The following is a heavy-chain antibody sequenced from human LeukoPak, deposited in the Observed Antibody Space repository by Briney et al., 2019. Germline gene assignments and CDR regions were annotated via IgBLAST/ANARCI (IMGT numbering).Heavy chain of an antibody. CDR3: ARGSRALYYFDY. J-gene: IGHJ4*02. CDR1: GGSISSYY. Sequence: SETLSLTCTVSGGSISSYYWSWIRQPPGKGLEWIGYIYYSGSTKYNPSLKSRVTISVDASKTQFSLKLNSVTAADTAVYYCARGSRALYYFDYWGQRTLVTVSS. V-gene: IGHV4-59*01. D-gene: IGHD2-15*01. CDR2: IYYSGST.